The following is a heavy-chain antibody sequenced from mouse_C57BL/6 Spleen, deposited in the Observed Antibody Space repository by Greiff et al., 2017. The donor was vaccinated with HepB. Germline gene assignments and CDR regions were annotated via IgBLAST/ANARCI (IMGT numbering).Heavy chain of an antibody. CDR1: GFTFSDYG. Sequence: DVKLVESGGGLVKPGGSLKLSCAASGFTFSDYGMHWVRQAPEKGLEWVAYISSGSSTIYYADTVKGRFTISRDNAKNTLFLQMTSLRSEDTAMYYCATITTDYWGQGTTLTVSS. CDR2: ISSGSSTI. D-gene: IGHD1-2*01. V-gene: IGHV5-17*01. CDR3: ATITTDY. J-gene: IGHJ2*01.